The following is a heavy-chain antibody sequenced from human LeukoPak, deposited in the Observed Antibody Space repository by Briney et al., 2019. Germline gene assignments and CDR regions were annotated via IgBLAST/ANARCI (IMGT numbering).Heavy chain of an antibody. Sequence: SETLSLTCTVSGGPINSGTYYWTWIRQPAGKGLEWIGRIYTSGYTNYKPSLKSRATISLDASKNPFSLKRGSVTAADTAVYYCAREESDWSSLGYFYHYMDVWGKGTTVTISS. CDR1: GGPINSGTYY. V-gene: IGHV4-61*02. CDR2: IYTSGYT. D-gene: IGHD3-9*01. CDR3: AREESDWSSLGYFYHYMDV. J-gene: IGHJ6*03.